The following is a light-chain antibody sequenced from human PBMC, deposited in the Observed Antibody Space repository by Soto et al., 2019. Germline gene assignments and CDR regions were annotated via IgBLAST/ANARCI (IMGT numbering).Light chain of an antibody. CDR2: SAS. Sequence: DIQMTQSPASLSVSVGDRVTITCRASQSINNYLNWYLQRPGQAPKLLIRSASTLQRGVPSRFSGSGSRTEFTLTIADLQPDDFGTDYCQQSLTMPITFGHGTRLDIK. CDR3: QQSLTMPIT. CDR1: QSINNY. J-gene: IGKJ5*01. V-gene: IGKV1-39*01.